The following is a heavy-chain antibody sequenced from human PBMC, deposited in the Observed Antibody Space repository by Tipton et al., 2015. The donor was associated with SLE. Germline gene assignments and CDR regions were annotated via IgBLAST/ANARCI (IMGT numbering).Heavy chain of an antibody. Sequence: SLRLSCAASGFTFSCYEMSWVRQAPAYWLPWVSYISSIGSTIYYADSVKGRFTISRDNAKNSLYLQMNSLRAEDSAVYYCARAPGYYYYYYIDVWGKGTTVTVS. CDR2: ISSIGSTI. J-gene: IGHJ6*03. V-gene: IGHV3-48*03. CDR1: GFTFSCYE. CDR3: ARAPGYYYYYYIDV. D-gene: IGHD3-10*01.